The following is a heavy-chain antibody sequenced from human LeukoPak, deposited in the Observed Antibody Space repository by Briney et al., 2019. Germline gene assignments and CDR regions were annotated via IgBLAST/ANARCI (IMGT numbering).Heavy chain of an antibody. J-gene: IGHJ4*02. CDR3: ARSQSSSLIDY. D-gene: IGHD6-13*01. V-gene: IGHV3-33*01. Sequence: GGSLRLSCAASGFSFSAYGVHWVRQAPGKGLEWVAVIWYDGSSKDYADSVKGRVTLPRDNSKNTLYLQMNSLTVEDTAVYYCARSQSSSLIDYWGQGTLVTVSS. CDR1: GFSFSAYG. CDR2: IWYDGSSK.